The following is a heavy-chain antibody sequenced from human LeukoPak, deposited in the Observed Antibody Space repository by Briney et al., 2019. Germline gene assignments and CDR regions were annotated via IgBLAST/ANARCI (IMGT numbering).Heavy chain of an antibody. CDR3: ASGDKEYGYYYDSSGYATLDY. J-gene: IGHJ4*02. Sequence: GGSLRLSCAASGFTFSSYAMHWVRQAPGKGLEYVSAISSNGGSTYYANSVKGRFTISRDNSKNTLYLQMGSLRAEDTAVYYCASGDKEYGYYYDSSGYATLDYWGQGTLVTVSS. D-gene: IGHD3-22*01. CDR1: GFTFSSYA. CDR2: ISSNGGST. V-gene: IGHV3-64*01.